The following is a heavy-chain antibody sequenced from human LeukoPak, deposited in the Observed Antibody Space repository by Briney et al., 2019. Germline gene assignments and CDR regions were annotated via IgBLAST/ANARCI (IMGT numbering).Heavy chain of an antibody. CDR1: GGSISSSSYY. D-gene: IGHD3-16*02. CDR3: ARVKVWGSYRFRDRYFDY. CDR2: IYYSRST. J-gene: IGHJ4*02. V-gene: IGHV4-39*07. Sequence: SETLSLTCTVSGGSISSSSYYWGWIRQPPGKGLEWIGSIYYSRSTYYNPSLKSRVTISVDTSKNQFSLKLSSVTAADTAVYYCARVKVWGSYRFRDRYFDYWGQGTLVTVSS.